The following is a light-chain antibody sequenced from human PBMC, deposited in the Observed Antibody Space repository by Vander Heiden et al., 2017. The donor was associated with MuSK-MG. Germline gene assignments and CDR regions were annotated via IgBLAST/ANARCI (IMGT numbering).Light chain of an antibody. V-gene: IGLV7-46*01. J-gene: IGLJ2*01. CDR2: DTS. CDR1: TGAVTSGHY. Sequence: QAVVTQEPSLTVSPGGTVTLTCGSSTGAVTSGHYPYWFQQKPGQAPRTLIYDTSNKHSWTPARFSGSLLGGKAAPTLSGAQPEDEAEYYCSLYYSGARGGFGGGTKLTVL. CDR3: SLYYSGARGG.